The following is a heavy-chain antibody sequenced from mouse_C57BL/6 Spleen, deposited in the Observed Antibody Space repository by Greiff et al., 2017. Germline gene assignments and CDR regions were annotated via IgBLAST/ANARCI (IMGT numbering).Heavy chain of an antibody. CDR2: ISYDGSN. Sequence: EVQLVESGPGLVKPSQSLSLTCSVTGYSITSGYYWNWIRQFPGNKLEWMGYISYDGSNNYNPSLKNRISITRDTSKNQFFLKLNSVTTEDTATYYCAGGNYEGFAYWGQGTLVTVSA. CDR1: GYSITSGYY. CDR3: AGGNYEGFAY. J-gene: IGHJ3*01. V-gene: IGHV3-6*01. D-gene: IGHD2-1*01.